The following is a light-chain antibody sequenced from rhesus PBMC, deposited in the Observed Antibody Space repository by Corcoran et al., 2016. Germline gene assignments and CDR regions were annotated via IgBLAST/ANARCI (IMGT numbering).Light chain of an antibody. CDR1: QGITNG. V-gene: IGKV1-33*02. Sequence: DIQMTQSPSSLSASVGDRVTITCRSSQGITNGLAWYQQKPGETPKLLIYVASSLQSGIPSRLRGSGSGTDFTLTISSLQSEDFATYYCQHYYITPFSFGPGTKLDIK. CDR3: QHYYITPFS. J-gene: IGKJ3*01. CDR2: VAS.